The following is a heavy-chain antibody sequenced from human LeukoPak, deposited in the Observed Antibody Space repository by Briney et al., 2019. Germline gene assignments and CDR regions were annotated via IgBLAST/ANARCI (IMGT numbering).Heavy chain of an antibody. CDR2: IYYSGST. CDR3: ARAGSGYGFDY. CDR1: GGSISSYY. V-gene: IGHV4-59*12. Sequence: PSETLSLTCTVSGGSISSYYWSWIRQPPGKGLEWIGYIYYSGSTYYNPSLKSRVAISVHKSQNQFSLRLNSVTAADTAVYSCARAGSGYGFDYWGQGTLVTVSS. J-gene: IGHJ4*02. D-gene: IGHD5-12*01.